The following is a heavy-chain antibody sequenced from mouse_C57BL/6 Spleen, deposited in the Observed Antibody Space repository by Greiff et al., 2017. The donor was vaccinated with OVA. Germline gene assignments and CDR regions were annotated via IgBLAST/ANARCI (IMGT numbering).Heavy chain of an antibody. Sequence: QVQLKQPGAELVRPGSSVKLSCKASGYTFTSYWMHWVKQRPIQGLEWIGNIDPSDSETHYNQKFKDKATLTVDKSSSTAYMQLSSLTSEDSAVYYCARGYAWGFAYWGQGTLVTVSA. D-gene: IGHD6-5*01. CDR1: GYTFTSYW. CDR3: ARGYAWGFAY. CDR2: IDPSDSET. J-gene: IGHJ3*01. V-gene: IGHV1-52*01.